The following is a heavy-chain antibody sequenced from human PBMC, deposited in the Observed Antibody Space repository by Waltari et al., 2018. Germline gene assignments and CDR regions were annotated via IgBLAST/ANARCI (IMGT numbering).Heavy chain of an antibody. Sequence: QVHLVQSGAEVKTPGASVKVSCKASAYTFSTYGLTWVRQAPGQGLEWLGLISAHDGNTNYAPSLQDRVTLTTDTSTYTAYMELNSLRPDDTAVYYCATAVGGNMEFDSWGHGSLVTVSS. D-gene: IGHD6-19*01. CDR1: AYTFSTYG. CDR2: ISAHDGNT. J-gene: IGHJ4*01. V-gene: IGHV1-18*01. CDR3: ATAVGGNMEFDS.